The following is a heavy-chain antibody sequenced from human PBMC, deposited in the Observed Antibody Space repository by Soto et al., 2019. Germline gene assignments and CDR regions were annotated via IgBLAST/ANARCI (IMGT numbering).Heavy chain of an antibody. V-gene: IGHV1-69*12. Sequence: QVQLVQSGAEVKKPGSSMKVSCKASGGTFSSYAISWVRQAPGQGLEWMGGIIPIFGTADYAQKFHGRVTITADESTSSAYMELSSLRSEDTAVYYCARGITGTVTYCSGLGVWGQGTTVTLSS. CDR1: GGTFSSYA. CDR3: ARGITGTVTYCSGLGV. D-gene: IGHD1-20*01. CDR2: IIPIFGTA. J-gene: IGHJ6*02.